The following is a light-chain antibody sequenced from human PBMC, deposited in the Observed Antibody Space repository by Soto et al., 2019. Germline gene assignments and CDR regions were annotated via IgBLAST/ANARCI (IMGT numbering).Light chain of an antibody. J-gene: IGKJ2*01. CDR2: AAS. CDR3: QQSYISPYT. CDR1: ESIANY. V-gene: IGKV1-39*01. Sequence: DIQMTQSPPSLSASVGDRVTITCRASESIANYLNWYQQKPGKAPNLLIYAASTLQTGVPSRFSGSGSGTDFTLTISSLQTEDFATYFCQQSYISPYTFGQGTKLDI.